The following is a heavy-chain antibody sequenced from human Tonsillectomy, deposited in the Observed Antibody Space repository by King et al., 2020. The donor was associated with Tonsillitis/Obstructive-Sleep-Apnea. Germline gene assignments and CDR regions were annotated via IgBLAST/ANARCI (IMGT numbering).Heavy chain of an antibody. D-gene: IGHD1-1*01. CDR3: ASHRDIKATGRDSGLEV. J-gene: IGHJ6*02. V-gene: IGHV4-59*01. Sequence: VQLQESGPGLVKPSETLSLTCTVSGGSTNNYYWTWIRQPPGKGLEWSGYIDYSGSTNYNPSLKSRVTISVVTSKSQFSLKLSSVTAADTGVYFCASHRDIKATGRDSGLEVWGQGTTVTVSS. CDR2: IDYSGST. CDR1: GGSTNNYY.